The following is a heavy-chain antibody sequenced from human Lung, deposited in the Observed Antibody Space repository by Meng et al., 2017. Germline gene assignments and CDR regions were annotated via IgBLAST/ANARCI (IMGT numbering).Heavy chain of an antibody. Sequence: QGQLSQGGGGLWTPRETLSPPCVVSGGSFSDYYWSWIRQPPGKGLEWIGEINHSGSTNYNPSLESRATISVDTSQNNLSLKLSSVTAADSAVYYCARGPTTMAHDFDYWGQGTLVTVSS. CDR3: ARGPTTMAHDFDY. D-gene: IGHD4-11*01. CDR1: GGSFSDYY. J-gene: IGHJ4*02. CDR2: INHSGST. V-gene: IGHV4-34*02.